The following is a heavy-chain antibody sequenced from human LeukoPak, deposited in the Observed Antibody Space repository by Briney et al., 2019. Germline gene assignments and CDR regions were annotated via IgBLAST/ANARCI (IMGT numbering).Heavy chain of an antibody. V-gene: IGHV3-21*01. CDR2: ISSSSSYI. J-gene: IGHJ6*02. Sequence: GGSLRLSCAASGFTFSSYSMNWVRQAPGKGLEWVSSISSSSSYIYYADSVKGRFTISRDNAKNSLYLQMNSLRAEDTAVYYCARDGLRYSSSWYPYYYYDMDVWGQGTTVTVSS. CDR1: GFTFSSYS. D-gene: IGHD6-13*01. CDR3: ARDGLRYSSSWYPYYYYDMDV.